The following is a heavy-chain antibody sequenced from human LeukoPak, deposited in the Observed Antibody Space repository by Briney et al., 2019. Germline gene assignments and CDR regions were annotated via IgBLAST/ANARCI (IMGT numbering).Heavy chain of an antibody. J-gene: IGHJ4*02. D-gene: IGHD3-16*02. CDR3: AKDLYDYVWGSYRLDY. Sequence: GGSLRLSCAASGFTFSSYAMSWVRQAPGKGLKWVSTINDRGDGTWYADSVKGRFTISRDNSKNTLYLQMNSLRAEDTAVYYCAKDLYDYVWGSYRLDYWGQGTLVTVSS. V-gene: IGHV3-23*01. CDR1: GFTFSSYA. CDR2: INDRGDGT.